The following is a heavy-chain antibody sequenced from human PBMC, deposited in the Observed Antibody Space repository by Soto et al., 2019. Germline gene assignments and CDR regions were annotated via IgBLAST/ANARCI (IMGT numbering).Heavy chain of an antibody. J-gene: IGHJ4*02. CDR3: VHRRDGYNSAFFDY. Sequence: QVQLVQSGAEVKKPGSSVKVSCKASGGTFSSYAFSWVRQAPGHGLEWMGGMIRIFHTATDAQKFQGRVTITADESTSTAYMELISLSSDATAVYYCVHRRDGYNSAFFDYWGQGTLVTVSS. V-gene: IGHV1-69*01. D-gene: IGHD5-12*01. CDR1: GGTFSSYA. CDR2: MIRIFHTA.